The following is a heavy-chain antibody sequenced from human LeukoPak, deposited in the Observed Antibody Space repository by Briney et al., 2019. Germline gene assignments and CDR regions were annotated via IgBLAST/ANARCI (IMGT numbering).Heavy chain of an antibody. Sequence: PSETLSLTCTVSGGSISSGGYYWSWIRQHPGKGLEWIGYIYYSGSTYYNPSLKSRVTISVDTSKNQFSLKLSSVTAADTAVYYCISGVVIISPYYFDYWGQGTLVTVSS. CDR2: IYYSGST. CDR1: GGSISSGGYY. CDR3: ISGVVIISPYYFDY. J-gene: IGHJ4*02. D-gene: IGHD3-3*01. V-gene: IGHV4-31*03.